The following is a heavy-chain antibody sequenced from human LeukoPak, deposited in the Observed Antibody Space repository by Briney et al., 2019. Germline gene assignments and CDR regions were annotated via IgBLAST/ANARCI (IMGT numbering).Heavy chain of an antibody. Sequence: PGGSLRLSCAASGFTFNSYAMSWVRQAPGKGLEWVSAISDSGANTYYAVSVRGRFTISRDNLNSLRAEDTAIYYCAKDAGRSDVDYFDYWGQGTLVTVSS. J-gene: IGHJ4*02. CDR1: GFTFNSYA. V-gene: IGHV3-23*01. CDR2: ISDSGANT. CDR3: AKDAGRSDVDYFDY. D-gene: IGHD1-26*01.